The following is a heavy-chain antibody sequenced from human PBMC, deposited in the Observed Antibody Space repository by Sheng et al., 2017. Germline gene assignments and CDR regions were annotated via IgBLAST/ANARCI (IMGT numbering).Heavy chain of an antibody. CDR3: ARDQVSKYGDYGGAFDV. Sequence: QERLVESGGGVIQPGRSLRLSCVASGFNFNNYALHWVRQAPGKGLEWLAAISYDATNQYYAKSVRGRFTVSRDNSENTLFLQMTLRPEDTAVYFCARDQVSKYGDYGGAFDVWDQG. J-gene: IGHJ3*01. CDR2: ISYDATNQ. CDR1: GFNFNNYA. D-gene: IGHD4-17*01. V-gene: IGHV3-30*01.